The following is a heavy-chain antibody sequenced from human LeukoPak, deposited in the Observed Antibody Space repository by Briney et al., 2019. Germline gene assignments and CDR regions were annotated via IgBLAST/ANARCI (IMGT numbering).Heavy chain of an antibody. CDR1: GGTFSSYA. Sequence: SVKVSCKASGGTFSSYAISWVRQAPGQGLEWMGGIIPIFGTANYAQKFQGRVTIAADESTSTAYMELSSLRSEDTAVYYCARGAAGTREFDSWGQGTLVTVSS. V-gene: IGHV1-69*01. CDR3: ARGAAGTREFDS. J-gene: IGHJ4*02. D-gene: IGHD6-13*01. CDR2: IIPIFGTA.